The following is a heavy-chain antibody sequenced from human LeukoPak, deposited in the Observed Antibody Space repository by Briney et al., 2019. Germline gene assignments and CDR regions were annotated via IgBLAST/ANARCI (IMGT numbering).Heavy chain of an antibody. Sequence: ASVTVSCKASGYTFTSYGISWVRQAPGQGLEGMGWISAYNGNTNYEQKLQGRVTITTDTSTSKAYMELRSLRANDTAVYYSAADSFLRGRDYYYYGMDVWGQGTTVTVSS. CDR2: ISAYNGNT. D-gene: IGHD2/OR15-2a*01. V-gene: IGHV1-18*01. CDR3: AADSFLRGRDYYYYGMDV. J-gene: IGHJ6*02. CDR1: GYTFTSYG.